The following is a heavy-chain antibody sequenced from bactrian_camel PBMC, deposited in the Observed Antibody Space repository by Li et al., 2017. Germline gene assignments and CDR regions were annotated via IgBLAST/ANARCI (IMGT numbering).Heavy chain of an antibody. J-gene: IGHJ4*01. V-gene: IGHV3S53*01. CDR2: ISSVGTVT. Sequence: QVQLVESGGGSVQAGESLRLSCVASRRMGCMAWFRQAPEKGRERVARISSVGTVTYYEDSVKGRFTISKDNAKNTVSLEMTSLTPEDTAVYYCAADPAEETSGEWCFIRQSYYFGQGTQVTVS. CDR1: RRMGC. CDR3: AADPAEETSGEWCFIRQSYY. D-gene: IGHD3*01.